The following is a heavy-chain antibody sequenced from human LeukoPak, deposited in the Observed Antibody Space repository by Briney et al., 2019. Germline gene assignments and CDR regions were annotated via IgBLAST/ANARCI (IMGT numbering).Heavy chain of an antibody. Sequence: GGSLRLSCAASGFTFSSYGMSWVRQAPGKGLEWVSSISSSSSYIYYADSVKGRFTISRDNAKNSLYLQMNSLRAEDTAVYYCARARSSYGYGDAFDIWGLGTMVTVSS. V-gene: IGHV3-21*01. J-gene: IGHJ3*02. CDR3: ARARSSYGYGDAFDI. D-gene: IGHD5-18*01. CDR1: GFTFSSYG. CDR2: ISSSSSYI.